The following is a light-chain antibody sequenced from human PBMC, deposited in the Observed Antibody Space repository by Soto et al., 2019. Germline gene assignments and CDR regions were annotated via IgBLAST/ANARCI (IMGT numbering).Light chain of an antibody. CDR3: QQYNNWPPMYT. V-gene: IGKV3-15*01. J-gene: IGKJ2*01. CDR2: GAS. CDR1: QSVSSN. Sequence: EIVMTQSPATLSVSPGERATLSCRASQSVSSNLAWYQQKPGQAPRLLLYGASTRATAIPARFSGSGSGTEFTLTISSLQSEDFAVYYCQQYNNWPPMYTFGQGTKLEIK.